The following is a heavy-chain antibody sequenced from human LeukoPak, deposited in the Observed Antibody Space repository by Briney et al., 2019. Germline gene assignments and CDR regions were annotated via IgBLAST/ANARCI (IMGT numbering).Heavy chain of an antibody. CDR2: IYTSGST. CDR3: ARHPSGRMWLQQGGWFDP. V-gene: IGHV4-4*07. J-gene: IGHJ5*02. D-gene: IGHD5-24*01. CDR1: GGSISRYY. Sequence: SETLSLTCTVSGGSISRYYWSWLRQPAGKGLEWVGRIYTSGSTNYNPSLKSRVTISVDTSKNQFSLKLTSVTAADTAVYYCARHPSGRMWLQQGGWFDPWGQGTLVTVSS.